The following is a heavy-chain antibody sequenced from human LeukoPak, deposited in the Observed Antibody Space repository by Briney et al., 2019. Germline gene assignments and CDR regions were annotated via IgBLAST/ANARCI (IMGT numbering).Heavy chain of an antibody. V-gene: IGHV3-21*01. CDR2: ISSSSDYI. J-gene: IGHJ3*02. CDR1: VFTYSSYS. CDR3: AREEGGAGLYGFDI. D-gene: IGHD2-8*01. Sequence: GVSLRLSCAASVFTYSSYSMHWVRQAPGKGLEGVTSISSSSDYIYYADSLKGRFTISRDNAENSLYLQMNSLRAEDTAVYYCAREEGGAGLYGFDIWGQGTMVTVSS.